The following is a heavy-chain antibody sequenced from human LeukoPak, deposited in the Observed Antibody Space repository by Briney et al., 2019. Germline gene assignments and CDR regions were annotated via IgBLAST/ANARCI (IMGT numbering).Heavy chain of an antibody. J-gene: IGHJ4*02. CDR2: IKQDGSEK. Sequence: GGSLRLSCAASGFTFISYWMSWVRQAPGKGLEWVANIKQDGSEKYYVDSVKGRFTISIDNAKNSLYLQMNSLRAEDTAVYYCARAPRGFWSGYSPYYFDYWGQGTLVTVSS. V-gene: IGHV3-7*01. D-gene: IGHD3-3*01. CDR3: ARAPRGFWSGYSPYYFDY. CDR1: GFTFISYW.